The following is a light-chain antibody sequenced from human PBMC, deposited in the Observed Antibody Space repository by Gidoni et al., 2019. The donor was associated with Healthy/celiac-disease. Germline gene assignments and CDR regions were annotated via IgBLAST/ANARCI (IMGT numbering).Light chain of an antibody. CDR3: QQANSFPLT. J-gene: IGKJ4*01. CDR2: AAS. V-gene: IGKV1-12*01. CDR1: QGISSW. Sequence: EIQMTQSPSSVSASVGDRVTITCRASQGISSWLAWYQKKPGKTPKLLIYAASSLQSGVPSRFSGSGSGTDFTLTISSLQPEDFATYYCQQANSFPLTFGGGTKVEIK.